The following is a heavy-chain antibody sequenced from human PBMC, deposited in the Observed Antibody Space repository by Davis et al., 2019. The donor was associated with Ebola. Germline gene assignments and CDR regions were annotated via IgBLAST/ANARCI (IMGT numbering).Heavy chain of an antibody. D-gene: IGHD2-2*01. V-gene: IGHV3-30-3*01. J-gene: IGHJ3*02. CDR2: ISYDGSNK. CDR1: GFTFSSYA. CDR3: AREEALRGYCSSTSCYAFDI. Sequence: GESLKISCAASGFTFSSYAMHWVRQAPGKGLEWVAVISYDGSNKYYADSVKGRFTISRDNSKNTLYLQMNSLRAEDTAVYYCAREEALRGYCSSTSCYAFDIWGQGTMVTVSS.